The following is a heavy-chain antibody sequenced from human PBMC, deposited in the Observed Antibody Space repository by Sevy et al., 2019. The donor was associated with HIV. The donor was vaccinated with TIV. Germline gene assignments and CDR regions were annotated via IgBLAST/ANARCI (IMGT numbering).Heavy chain of an antibody. CDR1: GLTLSSCG. Sequence: GGSLRLSCAASGLTLSSCGMHWARQAPGKGLEWVAVISYDGSNKYYADSVKGRFTISRDIAKNTLHLQMNSLRAEDTAVYYCARDLEFYDYGDYGPAFMPDYWGQGTLVTVSS. CDR3: ARDLEFYDYGDYGPAFMPDY. V-gene: IGHV3-30*03. D-gene: IGHD4-17*01. J-gene: IGHJ4*02. CDR2: ISYDGSNK.